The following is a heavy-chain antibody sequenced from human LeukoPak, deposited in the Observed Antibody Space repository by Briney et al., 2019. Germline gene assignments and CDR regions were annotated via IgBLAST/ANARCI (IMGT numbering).Heavy chain of an antibody. J-gene: IGHJ5*02. CDR3: ARDAVGYCSSTSCCDP. CDR2: INPSGGST. D-gene: IGHD2-2*01. Sequence: GASVNVSCKASGYTFTSYYMHWVRQAPGQGLEWMGIINPSGGSTSYAQKFQGRVTMTRDMSTSTVYMELSSLRSEDTAVYYCARDAVGYCSSTSCCDPWGQGTLVTVSS. V-gene: IGHV1-46*01. CDR1: GYTFTSYY.